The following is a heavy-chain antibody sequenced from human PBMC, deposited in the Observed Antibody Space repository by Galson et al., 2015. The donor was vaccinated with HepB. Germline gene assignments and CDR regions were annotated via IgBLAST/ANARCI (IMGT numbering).Heavy chain of an antibody. CDR3: ARAGYYYDSSGVYYFDY. Sequence: QSGAEVKKPGESLKISCQGSGYSFTSYWIGWVRQMPGKGLEWMGIIYPGDSDTRYSPSFQGQVTISADKSISTAYLQWSSLKASDTAMYYCARAGYYYDSSGVYYFDYWGQGTLVTVSS. CDR1: GYSFTSYW. CDR2: IYPGDSDT. J-gene: IGHJ4*02. V-gene: IGHV5-51*03. D-gene: IGHD3-22*01.